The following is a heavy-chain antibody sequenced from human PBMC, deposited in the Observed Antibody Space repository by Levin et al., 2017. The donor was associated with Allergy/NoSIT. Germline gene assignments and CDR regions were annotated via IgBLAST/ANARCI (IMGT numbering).Heavy chain of an antibody. J-gene: IGHJ4*02. CDR1: GFTFSSYA. Sequence: GGSLRLSCAASGFTFSSYAASWVRQAPGKGLEWVSGISGSGSRTYYADSVKGRFTISRDHSKNTQYLQMNSLRGEDTAVYYCAKSPYDYVWGNYRIPYDYWGQGTLVTVSS. D-gene: IGHD3-16*02. CDR3: AKSPYDYVWGNYRIPYDY. V-gene: IGHV3-23*01. CDR2: ISGSGSRT.